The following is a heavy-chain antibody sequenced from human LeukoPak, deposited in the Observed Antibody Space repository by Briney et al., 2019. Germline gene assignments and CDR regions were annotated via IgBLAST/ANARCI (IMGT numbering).Heavy chain of an antibody. D-gene: IGHD2-15*01. CDR3: ARDQAAITTPLDWSFAL. CDR2: ISISSSYI. J-gene: IGHJ2*01. CDR1: EFTFSSYS. Sequence: GGSLRLSCAASEFTFSSYSMNWVRQAPGKGLEWVSSISISSSYIYYADSVKGRFTISRDNAKNSLYLQMNSLRAEDTAVYYCARDQAAITTPLDWSFALWGRGTLVTVSS. V-gene: IGHV3-21*01.